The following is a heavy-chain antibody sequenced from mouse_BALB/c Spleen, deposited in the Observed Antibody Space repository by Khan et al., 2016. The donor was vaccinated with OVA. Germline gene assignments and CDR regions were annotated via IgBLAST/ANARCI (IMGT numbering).Heavy chain of an antibody. V-gene: IGHV2-9-2*01. J-gene: IGHJ1*01. CDR1: EFSLTSYD. CDR2: IWTGGGT. CDR3: VRRGNYYGSFYWYFDV. Sequence: QVQLKQSGPGLVAPSQSLSITCTVSEFSLTSYDISWIRQPPGKGLEWLGVIWTGGGTNYNSAFMSRLSISKDNSKSQVFLKMNSLQNDDTAMYYYVRRGNYYGSFYWYFDVWGAGTTVTVSS. D-gene: IGHD1-1*01.